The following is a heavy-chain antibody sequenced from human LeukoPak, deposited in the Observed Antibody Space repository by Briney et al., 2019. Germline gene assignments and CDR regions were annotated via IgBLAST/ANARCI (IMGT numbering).Heavy chain of an antibody. CDR3: ARAVSSGYDPFDY. Sequence: SGGSLRLSCAASGFTFSNYAMSWVRQAPGKGLEWVSGISGGGGSTYYADSVKGRFTISRDNSKNTLYLQMNSLRAEDTAVYYCARAVSSGYDPFDYWGQGTLVTVSS. J-gene: IGHJ4*02. CDR2: ISGGGGST. CDR1: GFTFSNYA. V-gene: IGHV3-23*01. D-gene: IGHD3-22*01.